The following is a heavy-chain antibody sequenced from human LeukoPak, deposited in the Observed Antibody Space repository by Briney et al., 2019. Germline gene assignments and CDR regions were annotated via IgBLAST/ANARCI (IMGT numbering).Heavy chain of an antibody. V-gene: IGHV3-30*18. CDR1: GFTFSSYG. D-gene: IGHD2-15*01. J-gene: IGHJ5*02. Sequence: GGSLRLSCAASGFTFSSYGMHSVRQAPGKGLEWVAVISYDGSNKYYADSVKGRFTISRDNSKNTLYLQMNSLRAEDTAVYYCAKVRRGYCSGGSCYSWFDPWGQGTLVTVSS. CDR2: ISYDGSNK. CDR3: AKVRRGYCSGGSCYSWFDP.